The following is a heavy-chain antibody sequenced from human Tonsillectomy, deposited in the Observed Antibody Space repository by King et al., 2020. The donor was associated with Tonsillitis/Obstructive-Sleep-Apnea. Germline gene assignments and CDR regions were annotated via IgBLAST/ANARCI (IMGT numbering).Heavy chain of an antibody. D-gene: IGHD1-7*01. CDR2: INDSGST. Sequence: VQLQQWGAGMLKPSETLSLTCAVYGGSFSGYYWNWIRQPPGKGLEWIGEINDSGSTNFKPSLKSRVTISVDTSKNQFSLKLASVTAAATAVYYCARGPRRAYNWNYHYYFDYWGQGTLVTVSS. V-gene: IGHV4-34*01. CDR3: ARGPRRAYNWNYHYYFDY. CDR1: GGSFSGYY. J-gene: IGHJ4*02.